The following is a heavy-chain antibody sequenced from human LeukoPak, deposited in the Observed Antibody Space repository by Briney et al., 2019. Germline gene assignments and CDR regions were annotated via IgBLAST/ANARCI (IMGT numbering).Heavy chain of an antibody. J-gene: IGHJ5*02. CDR2: FDPEDGET. CDR1: GYTLTELS. V-gene: IGHV1-24*01. Sequence: ASVKVSCKVSGYTLTELSMHWVRQAPGKGLEWMGGFDPEDGETIYAQKFQGRVTMTEDTSTDTAYMELSSLRSEDTAVYYCATLYGSSRFDWFDPWGQGTLVTVSS. D-gene: IGHD6-13*01. CDR3: ATLYGSSRFDWFDP.